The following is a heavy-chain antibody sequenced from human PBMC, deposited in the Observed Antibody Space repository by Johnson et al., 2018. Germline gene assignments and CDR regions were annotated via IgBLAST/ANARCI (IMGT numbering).Heavy chain of an antibody. V-gene: IGHV3-74*01. CDR2: IKNDGSST. Sequence: VQLQESGGGLVQPGGSLRLSCAASGFTFSNYWMYWVRQAPGKGLVWVSRIKNDGSSTGYADSVKGRFTISRDNARNTLYLQMNSLRAEDTAVYYCASELSLGYWGRGTLVTVSS. J-gene: IGHJ4*02. CDR1: GFTFSNYW. CDR3: ASELSLGY.